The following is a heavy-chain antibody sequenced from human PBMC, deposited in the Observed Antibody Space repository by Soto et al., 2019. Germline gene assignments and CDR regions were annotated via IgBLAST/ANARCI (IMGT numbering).Heavy chain of an antibody. V-gene: IGHV1-69*13. Sequence: SVKVSCKASRDTFDSYAMTWVRLAPGQGPEWMGGIIPILGTTKYAQKFQGRVTMTADESTSTAYMELSSLRSEDTAVYYCARIGDYHWFDPWGQGTLVTVSS. D-gene: IGHD4-17*01. CDR2: IIPILGTT. CDR1: RDTFDSYA. CDR3: ARIGDYHWFDP. J-gene: IGHJ5*02.